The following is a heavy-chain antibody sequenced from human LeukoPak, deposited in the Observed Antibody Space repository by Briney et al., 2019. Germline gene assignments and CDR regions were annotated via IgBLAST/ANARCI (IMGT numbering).Heavy chain of an antibody. V-gene: IGHV1-18*01. J-gene: IGHJ4*02. D-gene: IGHD6-13*01. CDR3: AKDQKAKGYSSSWYVERGKTRNDY. CDR1: GYTFTSYG. CDR2: ISAYNGNT. Sequence: ASVKVSCKASGYTFTSYGISWVRQAPGQGLEWMGWISAYNGNTNYAQKLQGRVTMTTDTSTSTAYMELRSLRSDDTAVYYCAKDQKAKGYSSSWYVERGKTRNDYWGQGTLVTVSS.